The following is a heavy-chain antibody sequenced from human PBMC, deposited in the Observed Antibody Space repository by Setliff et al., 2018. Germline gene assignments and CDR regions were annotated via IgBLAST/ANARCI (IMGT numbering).Heavy chain of an antibody. Sequence: NPSETLSLTCTVSGGSISTYYWTWIRQPPGKGLEWIGNMHAGGNINYNPSLKSRVTLSFATSKSQFSLNLTSVTAADTAIYYCARGKWSVGSYGSGNQWKYYYYMDVWGKGNTVTVSS. D-gene: IGHD3-10*01. CDR3: ARGKWSVGSYGSGNQWKYYYYMDV. CDR2: MHAGGNI. CDR1: GGSISTYY. J-gene: IGHJ6*03. V-gene: IGHV4-4*08.